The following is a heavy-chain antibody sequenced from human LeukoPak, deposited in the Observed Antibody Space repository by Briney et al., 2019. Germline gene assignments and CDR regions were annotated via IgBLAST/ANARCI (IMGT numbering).Heavy chain of an antibody. CDR1: GYTFTNYY. D-gene: IGHD3-10*01. CDR3: AREMKITMVRGVIGVY. J-gene: IGHJ4*02. V-gene: IGHV1-46*01. Sequence: ASVKVSCKASGYTFTNYYMHWVRQAPGQGLEWMGMISPSGASTSYAQKFQGRVTMTRDMSTSTVYMELSSLRSEDTAVYYCAREMKITMVRGVIGVYWGQGTLVTVSS. CDR2: ISPSGAST.